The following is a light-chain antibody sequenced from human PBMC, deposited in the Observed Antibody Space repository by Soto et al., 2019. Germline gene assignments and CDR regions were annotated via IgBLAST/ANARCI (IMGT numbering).Light chain of an antibody. CDR2: DAS. Sequence: ILMTQSPATLSVSPGERATLSCRASQSVSNSLAWYQQKPGQAPRLLIYDASTRATGIPARFSGSGSGTEFTLTISGLQSEDFAVYYCQQYNNCPPWTFGQGTKVEIK. J-gene: IGKJ1*01. CDR1: QSVSNS. V-gene: IGKV3-15*01. CDR3: QQYNNCPPWT.